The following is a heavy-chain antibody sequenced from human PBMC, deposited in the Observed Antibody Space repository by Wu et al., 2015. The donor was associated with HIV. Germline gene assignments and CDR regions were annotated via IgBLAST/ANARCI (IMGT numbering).Heavy chain of an antibody. J-gene: IGHJ3*02. CDR2: IIPIFGTA. V-gene: IGHV1-69*05. CDR3: REPQAPRILLWFGSYWGEAFDI. D-gene: IGHD3-10*01. CDR1: GGTFSSYA. Sequence: QVQLVQSGAEVKKPGSSVKVSCKASGGTFSSYAISWVRQAPGQGLEWMGGIIPIFGTANYAQKFQGRVTITTDESTSTAYMELSSLRSEDTAVYYCREPQAPRILLWFGSYWGEAFDIWGQGTMVTVSS.